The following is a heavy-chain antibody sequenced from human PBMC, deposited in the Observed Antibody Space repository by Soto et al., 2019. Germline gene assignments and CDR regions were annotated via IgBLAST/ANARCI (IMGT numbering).Heavy chain of an antibody. D-gene: IGHD3-10*01. CDR3: ARTMVRGGWFDP. J-gene: IGHJ5*02. V-gene: IGHV4-30-4*01. CDR2: VYHTGRD. Sequence: QVQLQESGPGLVKPSQTLSLTCTVASGSNSSGDYYWSWIRQPPGKGLEWIGYVYHTGRDYYEPAPKSPATLSIGTSKDQFSLKFNSVTGPDPAVYYCARTMVRGGWFDPWRQGTLVTVSS. CDR1: SGSNSSGDYY.